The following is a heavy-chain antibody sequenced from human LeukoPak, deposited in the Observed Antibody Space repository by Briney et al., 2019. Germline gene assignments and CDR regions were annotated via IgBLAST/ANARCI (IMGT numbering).Heavy chain of an antibody. CDR3: ARGWGIPAPISWFDP. D-gene: IGHD2-2*01. CDR1: GGSFSSNI. Sequence: GSSVKVSCKASGGSFSSNIIGWVRQAPGQGLEGMGGIVPIFGKTKYAQKFQGRVTITTDESSSTAYMELSSLRSDDTAIYYCARGWGIPAPISWFDPWGQGTLVTVSS. CDR2: IVPIFGKT. V-gene: IGHV1-69*05. J-gene: IGHJ5*02.